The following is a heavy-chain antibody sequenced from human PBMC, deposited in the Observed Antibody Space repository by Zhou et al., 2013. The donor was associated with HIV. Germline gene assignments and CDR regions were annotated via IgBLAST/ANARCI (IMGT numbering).Heavy chain of an antibody. J-gene: IGHJ4*02. Sequence: EVQLVESGGGLVQPGRSLRLSCAASGFTFDDYAMHWVRQAPGKGLEWVSGINWNSVSIDYADSVKGRFTISRDNARNSLYLQMNSLRADDMALYYCAKAPGGSSWSPFDYWGQGTQVTVSS. V-gene: IGHV3-9*03. CDR1: GFTFDDYA. CDR2: INWNSVSI. CDR3: AKAPGGSSWSPFDY. D-gene: IGHD6-13*01.